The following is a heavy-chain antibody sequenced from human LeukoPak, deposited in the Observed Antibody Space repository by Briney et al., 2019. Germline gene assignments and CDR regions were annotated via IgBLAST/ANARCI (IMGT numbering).Heavy chain of an antibody. V-gene: IGHV3-21*01. CDR1: GFTYGSYN. Sequence: GGSLRLSCAASGFTYGSYNMNWVRQAPGKGREWVSSITRGSSYIYYADSVKGRFTISRDNAKNSLYLKMNSLRAEDTAVYYCARDPYSGSYGNYYYYFMDVWGKGTTVTISS. CDR2: ITRGSSYI. J-gene: IGHJ6*03. D-gene: IGHD1-26*01. CDR3: ARDPYSGSYGNYYYYFMDV.